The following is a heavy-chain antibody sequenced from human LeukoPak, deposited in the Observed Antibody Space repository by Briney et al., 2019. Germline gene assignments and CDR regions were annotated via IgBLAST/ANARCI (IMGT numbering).Heavy chain of an antibody. CDR1: GYAFTTFG. J-gene: IGHJ4*02. CDR3: ARASDTSWPFDF. Sequence: ASVKVSCKASGYAFTTFGIMWVRQAPGQGLEWMGWISTSKTYTRYAQKVQGRATLTTDPSTSTAYLELTRLTSDDTAVYFCARASDTSWPFDFWGQGTKVTVSS. CDR2: ISTSKTYT. V-gene: IGHV1-18*01. D-gene: IGHD2-2*01.